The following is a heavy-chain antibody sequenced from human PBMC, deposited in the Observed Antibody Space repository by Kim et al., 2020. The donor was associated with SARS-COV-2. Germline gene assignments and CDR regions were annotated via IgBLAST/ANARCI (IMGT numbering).Heavy chain of an antibody. J-gene: IGHJ4*02. CDR3: ARDRRMYDILTGYRGDY. D-gene: IGHD3-9*01. V-gene: IGHV3-11*06. Sequence: SVKGRFTISRDNAKNSLDLQMNSLRAEDTAVYYCARDRRMYDILTGYRGDYWGQGTLVTVSS.